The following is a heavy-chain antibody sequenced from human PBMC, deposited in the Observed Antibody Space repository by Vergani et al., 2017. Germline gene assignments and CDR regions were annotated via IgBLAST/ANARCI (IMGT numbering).Heavy chain of an antibody. J-gene: IGHJ5*02. CDR2: IYYSGST. V-gene: IGHV4-39*01. CDR3: ARPVAAAAGNYHNWFDP. Sequence: QLQLQESGPGLVKPSETLSLTCTVSGGSISSSSYYWGWIRQPPGKGLEWIGSIYYSGSTYYNPSLKSRVTISVDTSKNQFSLKLSSVTAADTAVYYCARPVAAAAGNYHNWFDPWGQGTLVTVSS. D-gene: IGHD6-13*01. CDR1: GGSISSSSYY.